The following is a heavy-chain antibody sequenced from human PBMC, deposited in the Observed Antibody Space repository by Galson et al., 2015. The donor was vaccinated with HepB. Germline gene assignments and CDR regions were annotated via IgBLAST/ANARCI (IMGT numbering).Heavy chain of an antibody. CDR1: GYTFSRYG. CDR3: AGGGMAKIVGSTFDY. CDR2: ISGYTGNA. Sequence: SVKVSCKASGYTFSRYGINWVRQAPGQGLEWMGWISGYTGNANSAQKLQGRVTMTTDTSTSTAYLELRSLRSDDTAVDYCAGGGMAKIVGSTFDYWGQGALVTVSS. V-gene: IGHV1-18*01. J-gene: IGHJ4*02. D-gene: IGHD5-24*01.